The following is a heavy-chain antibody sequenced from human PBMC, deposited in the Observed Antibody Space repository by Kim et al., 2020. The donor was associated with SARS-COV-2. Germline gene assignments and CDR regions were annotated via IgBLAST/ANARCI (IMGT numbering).Heavy chain of an antibody. V-gene: IGHV4-34*01. J-gene: IGHJ2*01. D-gene: IGHD6-6*01. CDR3: ARGSKQLVLWYFDL. CDR2: INHSGST. CDR1: GGSFSGYY. Sequence: SETLSLTCAVYGGSFSGYYWSWIRQPPGKGLEWIGEINHSGSTNYNPSLKSRVTISVDTSKNQFSLKLSSVTAADTAVYYCARGSKQLVLWYFDLWGRGTLVTVSS.